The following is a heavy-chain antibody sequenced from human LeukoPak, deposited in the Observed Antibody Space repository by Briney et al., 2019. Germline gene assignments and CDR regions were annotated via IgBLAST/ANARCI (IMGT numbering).Heavy chain of an antibody. CDR1: GFTFSGYS. CDR2: FGTRSTSI. Sequence: GGSLRLSCTASGFTFSGYSMNWIRQAPGKGLEWVSSFGTRSTSIYHAGSVKGRFAISRDNAKNLLYLQVNSLRAEDTALYYCAREVSEGFDFWGQGTLVTVSS. D-gene: IGHD3-22*01. V-gene: IGHV3-21*01. CDR3: AREVSEGFDF. J-gene: IGHJ4*02.